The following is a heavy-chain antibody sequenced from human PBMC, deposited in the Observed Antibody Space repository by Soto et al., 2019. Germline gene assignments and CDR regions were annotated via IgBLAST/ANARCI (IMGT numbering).Heavy chain of an antibody. V-gene: IGHV4-4*02. CDR1: GGSISSDDW. CDR3: ARSDCYGVCRGKWLDP. J-gene: IGHJ5*02. Sequence: SETLSLTCAVSGGSISSDDWWTWVRQTPGKGLEWIGEIYHSGTTNYNPSLMSRVTIAVDKAKSQFSLRLDSVTAADTAVYYCARSDCYGVCRGKWLDPWGQGILVTVSS. D-gene: IGHD2-21*02. CDR2: IYHSGTT.